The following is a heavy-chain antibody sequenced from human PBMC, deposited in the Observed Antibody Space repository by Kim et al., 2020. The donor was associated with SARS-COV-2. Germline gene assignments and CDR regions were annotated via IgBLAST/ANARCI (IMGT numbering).Heavy chain of an antibody. CDR3: ARAGDWCSGGSCYCDY. J-gene: IGHJ4*02. Sequence: SLKSRVTISVDTSKNQFSLKLSSVTAADTAVYYCARAGDWCSGGSCYCDYWGQGTLVTVSS. D-gene: IGHD2-15*01. V-gene: IGHV4-31*02.